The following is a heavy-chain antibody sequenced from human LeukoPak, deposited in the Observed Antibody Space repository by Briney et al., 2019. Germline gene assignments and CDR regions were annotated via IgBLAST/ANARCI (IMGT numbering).Heavy chain of an antibody. V-gene: IGHV4-30-4*08. CDR2: IYYSGST. D-gene: IGHD3-3*01. CDR3: ASTIFGVVDDAFDI. J-gene: IGHJ3*02. Sequence: QVQLQESGPGLVKPSQTLSLTCTVSGGSISSGDYYWSWIRQPPGKGLEVFGYIYYSGSTYYNPSLKSRVTISVDTSKNQFSLKLSSVTAADTAVYYCASTIFGVVDDAFDIWGQGTMVTVSS. CDR1: GGSISSGDYY.